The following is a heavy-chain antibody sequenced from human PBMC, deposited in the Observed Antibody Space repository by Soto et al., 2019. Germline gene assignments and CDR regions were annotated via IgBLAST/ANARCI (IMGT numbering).Heavy chain of an antibody. CDR1: GSTFRSYA. D-gene: IGHD4-17*01. CDR2: ISRNGVGT. Sequence: PGGSLRLSCAASGSTFRSYAMSWVRQAPLRGLEWVSAISRNGVGTYYADSVKGRFTISRDNSKNTLYLQMNSLRGDDTAVYYCAKGGTVTTDYYGMDVWGQGTTATVSS. J-gene: IGHJ6*02. CDR3: AKGGTVTTDYYGMDV. V-gene: IGHV3-23*01.